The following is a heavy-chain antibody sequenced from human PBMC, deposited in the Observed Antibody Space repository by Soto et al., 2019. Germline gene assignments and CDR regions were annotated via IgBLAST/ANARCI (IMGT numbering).Heavy chain of an antibody. J-gene: IGHJ4*02. V-gene: IGHV1-18*01. CDR2: ISAYNGNT. CDR3: ARVNDSIWGSYRKFDY. CDR1: GYTFTSYG. Sequence: QVQLVQSGAEVKKPGASVKVSCKASGYTFTSYGISWVRQAPGQGLEWMGWISAYNGNTNYAQKLQGRVTMTTDTSTSTDYMELRSLRSDDTAVYYCARVNDSIWGSYRKFDYWGQGTLVTVSS. D-gene: IGHD3-16*02.